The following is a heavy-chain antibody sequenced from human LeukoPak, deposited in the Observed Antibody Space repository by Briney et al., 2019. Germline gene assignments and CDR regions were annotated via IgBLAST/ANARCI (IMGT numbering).Heavy chain of an antibody. V-gene: IGHV1-46*01. D-gene: IGHD6-13*01. CDR3: AREGALGSSSFKVAFDI. Sequence: ASVKLSCKASGYTFTSYDMHWMRQAPGQGLEWMGIINPSGGSTSYAQKFQGRVTMTRDTSKSTVYMELSGLRSDDTAVYYCAREGALGSSSFKVAFDIWGQGTMVTVSS. J-gene: IGHJ3*02. CDR1: GYTFTSYD. CDR2: INPSGGST.